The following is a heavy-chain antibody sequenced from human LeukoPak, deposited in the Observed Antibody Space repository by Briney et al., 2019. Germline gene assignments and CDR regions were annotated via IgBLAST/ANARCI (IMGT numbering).Heavy chain of an antibody. Sequence: PSETLSLTCSVSGASVSSNNYYWDWIRQPPGKGLEWIVSIYYTGTTYYNPSLKSRVTISVDTSKNQFSLKLSSVTAADTAVYYCARVAGSCYSHWGQGTLVTVSS. CDR2: IYYTGTT. J-gene: IGHJ4*02. D-gene: IGHD2-15*01. CDR1: GASVSSNNYY. CDR3: ARVAGSCYSH. V-gene: IGHV4-39*07.